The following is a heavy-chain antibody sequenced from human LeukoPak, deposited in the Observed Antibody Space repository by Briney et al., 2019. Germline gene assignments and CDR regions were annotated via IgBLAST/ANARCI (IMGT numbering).Heavy chain of an antibody. Sequence: GESLKISCKGSGYSFTSYWIGWVRQMPGKGLEWMGIIYPGDSDTRYSPSFQGQVTISADKSISTAYLQWSSLKASDTAMYYCARGGYSSSWYYYFDYWGQGTLVTVSS. CDR1: GYSFTSYW. J-gene: IGHJ4*02. CDR2: IYPGDSDT. V-gene: IGHV5-51*01. D-gene: IGHD6-13*01. CDR3: ARGGYSSSWYYYFDY.